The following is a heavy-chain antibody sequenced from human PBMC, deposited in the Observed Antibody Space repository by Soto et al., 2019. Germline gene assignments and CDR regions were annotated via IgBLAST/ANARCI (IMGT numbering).Heavy chain of an antibody. J-gene: IGHJ5*02. CDR3: ARDVRGTIDYDWIHRS. CDR2: IYYSGST. V-gene: IGHV4-30-4*01. Sequence: SETLSLTCTVSGGSISSGDYYWSWIRQPPGKGLEWIGYIYYSGSTYYNPSLKSRVTISVDTSKNQFSLKLSSVTAADTAVYYCARDVRGTIDYDWIHRSWGQGTLVTVSS. D-gene: IGHD3-16*01. CDR1: GGSISSGDYY.